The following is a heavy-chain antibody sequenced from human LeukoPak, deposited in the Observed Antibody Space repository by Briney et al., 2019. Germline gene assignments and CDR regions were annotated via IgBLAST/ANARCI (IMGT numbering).Heavy chain of an antibody. CDR3: ARSGRNYYDSSGYRDFDY. CDR1: GGSISSYY. J-gene: IGHJ4*02. V-gene: IGHV4-59*01. D-gene: IGHD3-22*01. CDR2: IYYSGST. Sequence: SETLSLTCAVSGGSISSYYWSWIRQLPGKGLEWIGYIYYSGSTNYNPSLKSRVTISVDTSKNQFSLKLSSVTAADTAVYYCARSGRNYYDSSGYRDFDYWGQGTLVTVSS.